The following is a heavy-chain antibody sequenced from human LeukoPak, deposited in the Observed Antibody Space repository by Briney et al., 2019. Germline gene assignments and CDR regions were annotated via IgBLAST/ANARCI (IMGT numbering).Heavy chain of an antibody. CDR1: GFTFSSYA. J-gene: IGHJ4*02. V-gene: IGHV3-30-3*01. CDR3: ASITMVRGVPFRGPIDY. D-gene: IGHD3-10*01. CDR2: ILYDGSNK. Sequence: GSLRLSCAASGFTFSSYAMHWVRQAPGKGLEWVAVILYDGSNKYYADSVKGRFTTSRDNSKNTLYLQMNSLRAEDTAVYYCASITMVRGVPFRGPIDYWGQGTLVTVSS.